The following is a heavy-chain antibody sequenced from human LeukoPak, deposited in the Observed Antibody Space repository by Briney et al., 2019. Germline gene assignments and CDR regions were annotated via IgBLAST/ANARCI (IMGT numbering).Heavy chain of an antibody. Sequence: SQTLSLTCAISGDSVSSNSAAWNWIRQSPSRGLEWLGRTYYRSKWYNDYAVSVKSRITINTDTSKNQFSLQLNSVTPEDTAVYYCAREGWYSSGWYPPYYFDYWGQGTLVTVSS. J-gene: IGHJ4*02. D-gene: IGHD6-19*01. CDR1: GDSVSSNSAA. V-gene: IGHV6-1*01. CDR3: AREGWYSSGWYPPYYFDY. CDR2: TYYRSKWYN.